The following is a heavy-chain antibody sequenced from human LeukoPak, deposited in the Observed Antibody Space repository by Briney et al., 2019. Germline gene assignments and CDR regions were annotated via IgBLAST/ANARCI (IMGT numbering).Heavy chain of an antibody. J-gene: IGHJ4*02. CDR2: ISSSSSDI. D-gene: IGHD3-3*01. Sequence: GGSLRLSCAASGXTFSTHSMNWVRQAPGKGLEWVSCISSSSSDIKYADSVKGRFTISRDNAKNSLYLQLSSLRAEDTAVYYCARVPGGLEWADFDYWGQGTLVTVSS. V-gene: IGHV3-21*01. CDR1: GXTFSTHS. CDR3: ARVPGGLEWADFDY.